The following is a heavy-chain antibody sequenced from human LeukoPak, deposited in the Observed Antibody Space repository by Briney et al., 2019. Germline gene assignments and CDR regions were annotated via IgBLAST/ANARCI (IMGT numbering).Heavy chain of an antibody. Sequence: GGSLRLSCAASGFTFSSYAMSWVRQAPGKGLEWVSAISGSGGSTYYADSVKGRFTISRDNSKNTLYLQMNSLRAEDTAVYYCAKVDRYYGSGSSYYYYYYMDVWGKGTTVTVSS. CDR3: AKVDRYYGSGSSYYYYYYMDV. J-gene: IGHJ6*03. CDR2: ISGSGGST. CDR1: GFTFSSYA. V-gene: IGHV3-23*01. D-gene: IGHD3-10*01.